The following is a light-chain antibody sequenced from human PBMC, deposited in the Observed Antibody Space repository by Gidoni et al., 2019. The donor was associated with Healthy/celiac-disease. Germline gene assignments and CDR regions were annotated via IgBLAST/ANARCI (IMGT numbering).Light chain of an antibody. CDR3: QQYNSYSGX. Sequence: DIQMTQSPSTLSASVGDRVTITCRASQSISSWLAWYQQKPGKAPKLLIYDASSLESGVPSRFSGSGSGTEFTLTISSLQPDDFATYYCQQYNSYSGXFXQGTKLEIK. J-gene: IGKJ2*02. V-gene: IGKV1-5*01. CDR2: DAS. CDR1: QSISSW.